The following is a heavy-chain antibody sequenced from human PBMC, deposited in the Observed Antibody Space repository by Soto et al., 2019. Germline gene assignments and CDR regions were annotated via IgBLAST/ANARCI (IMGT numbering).Heavy chain of an antibody. CDR1: GFTSSSYT. CDR2: ISTSGDTT. CDR3: RGVYDSSGVYFHH. D-gene: IGHD3-22*01. V-gene: IGHV3-23*01. J-gene: IGHJ1*01. Sequence: EVQLLESGGGLVQPGGSLRLSCAASGFTSSSYTLSWVRQAPGKGLEWVSSISTSGDTTSYADSVKGQFTISRDNSKNTLFLQMNSLRAEDTAVYYCRGVYDSSGVYFHHWGQGTLVTVSS.